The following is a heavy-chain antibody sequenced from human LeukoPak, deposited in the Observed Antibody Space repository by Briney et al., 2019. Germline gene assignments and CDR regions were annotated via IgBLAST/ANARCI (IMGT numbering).Heavy chain of an antibody. CDR3: ARDRYDSSHYYHY. CDR1: GFTFSSYD. D-gene: IGHD3-22*01. CDR2: ISRSSGII. J-gene: IGHJ4*02. V-gene: IGHV3-48*01. Sequence: GGSLRLSCAASGFTFSSYDMNWVRQAPGKGLEWVSYISRSSGIIYYADSVKGRFTISRDNAKNSLYLQMNSLRGEDTAVYYCARDRYDSSHYYHYWGQGTLVTVSA.